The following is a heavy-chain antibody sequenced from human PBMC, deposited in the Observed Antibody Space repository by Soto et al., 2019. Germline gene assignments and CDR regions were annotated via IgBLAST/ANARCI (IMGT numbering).Heavy chain of an antibody. D-gene: IGHD6-6*01. Sequence: QLRLQESGPGLVKPSETLSLTCTVSDTSINSRDFYWGWIRQPPGKGLEWIASIYYNGDTFYNPSLRSRVTMXXXXXXXXXXXXXXXXXXXXXXVYFCARHIRDSSSFSGRYYFDYWGQGTLVTVSS. CDR3: ARHIRDSSSFSGRYYFDY. CDR1: DTSINSRDFY. V-gene: IGHV4-39*01. J-gene: IGHJ4*01. CDR2: IYYNGDT.